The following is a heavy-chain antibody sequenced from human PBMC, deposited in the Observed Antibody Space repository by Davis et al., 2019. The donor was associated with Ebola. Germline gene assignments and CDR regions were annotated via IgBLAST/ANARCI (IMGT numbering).Heavy chain of an antibody. CDR1: GGSISSSSYY. Sequence: MPSETLSLTCTVSGGSISSSSYYWGWIRQPPGKGLEWIGEINHSGSTNYNPSLKSRVTISVDTSKNQFSLKLSSVTAADTAVYYCASLTVVTSIDYWGQGTLVTVSS. D-gene: IGHD4-23*01. CDR2: INHSGST. CDR3: ASLTVVTSIDY. J-gene: IGHJ4*02. V-gene: IGHV4-39*07.